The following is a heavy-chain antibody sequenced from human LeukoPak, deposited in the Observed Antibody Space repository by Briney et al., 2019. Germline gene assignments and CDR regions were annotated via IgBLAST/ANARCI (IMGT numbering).Heavy chain of an antibody. J-gene: IGHJ4*02. Sequence: SETLSLPCTVSGGSVSSGSYYWSWIRQPPGKGLEWIGYIYYSGSTNYNPSLRSRITISVDTSKNQFSLKLSSVTAADTAVYYCARFQQRGYSGYVLDYWGQGTLVTVSS. V-gene: IGHV4-61*01. CDR2: IYYSGST. D-gene: IGHD5-12*01. CDR1: GGSVSSGSYY. CDR3: ARFQQRGYSGYVLDY.